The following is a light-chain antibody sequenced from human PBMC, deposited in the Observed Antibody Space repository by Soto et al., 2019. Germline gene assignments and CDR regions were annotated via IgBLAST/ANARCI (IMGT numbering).Light chain of an antibody. J-gene: IGKJ3*01. CDR3: QKYNSAPLA. Sequence: DIQMTQSPSSLSASVGDRITITCRASQGITNYLAWYQQKPGKVPKLLVYAASTLQPGVPSRFSGSGSETDFTLTISSLQPEDVATYYCQKYNSAPLAFGPGTKVDI. CDR1: QGITNY. CDR2: AAS. V-gene: IGKV1-27*01.